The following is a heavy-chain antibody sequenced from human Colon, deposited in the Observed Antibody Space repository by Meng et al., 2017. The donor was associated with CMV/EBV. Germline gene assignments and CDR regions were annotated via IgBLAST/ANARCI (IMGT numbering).Heavy chain of an antibody. Sequence: GLNFSAYAMSWVRQAPGKGLEWVSSISGTGGNTYYADSVKGRFTISRDDSHNTLFLHMNSLRAEDTAVYYCAKADYYDGSGYYFDYWGQGTLVTVSS. CDR1: GLNFSAYA. V-gene: IGHV3-23*01. J-gene: IGHJ4*02. CDR2: ISGTGGNT. CDR3: AKADYYDGSGYYFDY. D-gene: IGHD3-22*01.